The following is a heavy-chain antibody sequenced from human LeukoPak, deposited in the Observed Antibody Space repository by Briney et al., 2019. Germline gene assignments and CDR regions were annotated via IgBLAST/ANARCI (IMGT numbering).Heavy chain of an antibody. V-gene: IGHV3-30*02. Sequence: GGSLTLSCAASGFTFSSYGMHWVRQAPGKGLEWVAFIRYDGSNKYYADSVKGRFTISRDNSKNTLYLQMNSLRAEDTAVYYCAKEPPGIVVVPAAAIYNWFDPWGQGTLVTVSS. CDR2: IRYDGSNK. J-gene: IGHJ5*02. D-gene: IGHD2-2*01. CDR1: GFTFSSYG. CDR3: AKEPPGIVVVPAAAIYNWFDP.